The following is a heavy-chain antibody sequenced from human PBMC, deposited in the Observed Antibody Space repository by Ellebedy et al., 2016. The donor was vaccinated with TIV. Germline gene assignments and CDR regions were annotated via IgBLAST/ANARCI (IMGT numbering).Heavy chain of an antibody. V-gene: IGHV3-30*03. CDR1: GFTFSSYS. D-gene: IGHD2-21*02. J-gene: IGHJ6*02. CDR3: ARAYCGGDCYPPYYYYYGMDV. Sequence: GESLKISXAASGFTFSSYSMNWVRQAPGKGLEWVAVISYDGSNKYYADSVKGRFTISRDNSKNTLYLQMNSLRAEDTAVYYCARAYCGGDCYPPYYYYYGMDVWGQGTTVTVSS. CDR2: ISYDGSNK.